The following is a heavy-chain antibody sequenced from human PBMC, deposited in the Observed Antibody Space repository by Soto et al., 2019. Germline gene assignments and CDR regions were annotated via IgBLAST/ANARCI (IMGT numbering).Heavy chain of an antibody. CDR1: GFTFTNYA. V-gene: IGHV3-23*01. Sequence: EVQLLESGGGLVQPGGSLRLSCAASGFTFTNYAMSWVRQAPGKGLEWVSGITGSGGTTYYADSVKGRFTISRDNSKNTLYRQMNSLRAEDTAVYYCAKDPSYCMDVWGKGTTVTVSS. CDR3: AKDPSYCMDV. J-gene: IGHJ6*03. CDR2: ITGSGGTT.